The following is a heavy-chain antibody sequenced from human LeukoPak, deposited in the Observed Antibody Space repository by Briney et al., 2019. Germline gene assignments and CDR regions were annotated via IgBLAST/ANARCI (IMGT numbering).Heavy chain of an antibody. CDR3: ARDRGYCSGGSCPNWFDP. D-gene: IGHD2-15*01. CDR1: GGSISSYY. V-gene: IGHV4-59*01. Sequence: SETLSLTCTVSGGSISSYYWSWIRQPPGKGLEWIGYIYYSGSTNYNPSLKSRVTISVDTSKNQFSLKLSSVTAADTAVYYWARDRGYCSGGSCPNWFDPWGQGTLVTVSS. J-gene: IGHJ5*02. CDR2: IYYSGST.